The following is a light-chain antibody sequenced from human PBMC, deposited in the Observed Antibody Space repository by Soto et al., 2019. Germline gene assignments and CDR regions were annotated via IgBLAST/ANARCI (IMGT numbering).Light chain of an antibody. J-gene: IGKJ2*01. CDR3: QQYNNWPPYT. CDR1: QSVSSD. Sequence: EIVMTQSPATLSVSPGDRATLSCRASQSVSSDLAWYQQKPGQAPRLLIYGASTRATGIPTRFSGSGSGTEFTLNISSLQSEDFAVYYCQQYNNWPPYTFGQGTKVDIK. CDR2: GAS. V-gene: IGKV3-15*01.